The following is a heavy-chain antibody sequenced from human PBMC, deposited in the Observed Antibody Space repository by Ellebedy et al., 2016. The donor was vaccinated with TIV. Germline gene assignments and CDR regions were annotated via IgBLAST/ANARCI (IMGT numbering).Heavy chain of an antibody. CDR1: GYTFTGYY. CDR3: ARPAPDILTGYYTFDY. V-gene: IGHV1-2*02. J-gene: IGHJ4*02. Sequence: ASVKVSXXASGYTFTGYYMHWVRQAPGQGLEWMGWINPNSGGTNYAQKFQGRVTMTRDTSISTAYMELSRLRSDDTAVYYCARPAPDILTGYYTFDYWGQGTLVTVAS. CDR2: INPNSGGT. D-gene: IGHD3-9*01.